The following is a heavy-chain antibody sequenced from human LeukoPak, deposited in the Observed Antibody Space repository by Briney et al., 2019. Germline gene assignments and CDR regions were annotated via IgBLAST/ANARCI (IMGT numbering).Heavy chain of an antibody. D-gene: IGHD6-13*01. V-gene: IGHV4-59*01. Sequence: SSETLSLTCAVYGGSFSGYYWSWIRQPPGKGLEWIGYIYYSGSTNYNPSLKSRVTISVDTSKNQFSLKLSSVTAADTAVYYCARDQYSSSWYWFDPWGQGTLVTVSS. J-gene: IGHJ5*02. CDR2: IYYSGST. CDR1: GGSFSGYY. CDR3: ARDQYSSSWYWFDP.